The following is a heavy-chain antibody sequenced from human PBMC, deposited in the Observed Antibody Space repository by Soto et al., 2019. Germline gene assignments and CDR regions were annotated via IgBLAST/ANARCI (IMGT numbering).Heavy chain of an antibody. D-gene: IGHD6-13*01. CDR1: GGTFISYA. CDR3: ARARQQLVPYYYYGMDV. CDR2: IIPIFGTA. Sequence: SVKVSCKASGGTFISYAISWVRQAPGQGLEWMGGIIPIFGTANYAQKFQGRVTITADKSTSTAYMELSSLRSEDTAVYYCARARQQLVPYYYYGMDVWGQGTTVTVSS. J-gene: IGHJ6*02. V-gene: IGHV1-69*06.